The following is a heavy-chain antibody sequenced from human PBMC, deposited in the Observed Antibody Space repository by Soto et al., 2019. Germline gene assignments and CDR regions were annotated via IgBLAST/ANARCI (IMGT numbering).Heavy chain of an antibody. CDR3: TTASRLRYFDWTYYYYYGMDV. CDR1: GFTFSNAW. CDR2: IKSKTDGGTT. V-gene: IGHV3-15*07. D-gene: IGHD3-9*01. Sequence: GGSLRLSCAASGFTFSNAWMNWVRQAPGKGLEWVGRIKSKTDGGTTDYAAPVKGRFTISRDDSKNTLYLQMNSLKTEDTAVYYCTTASRLRYFDWTYYYYYGMDVWGQGTTVTVSS. J-gene: IGHJ6*02.